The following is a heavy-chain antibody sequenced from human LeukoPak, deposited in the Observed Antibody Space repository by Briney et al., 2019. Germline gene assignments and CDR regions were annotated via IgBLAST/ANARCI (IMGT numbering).Heavy chain of an antibody. CDR2: INQNGREK. CDR3: ARSLGDD. V-gene: IGHV3-7*01. D-gene: IGHD3-16*01. J-gene: IGHJ4*02. CDR1: GLTFSTYW. Sequence: GGSLRLSWEVSGLTFSTYWMTWVRQAPGKGLEWVASINQNGREKYYVDSVKGRFTISRDNAKDSLYLQMNSLRDEDTAVYYCARSLGDDWGQGTLVTVSS.